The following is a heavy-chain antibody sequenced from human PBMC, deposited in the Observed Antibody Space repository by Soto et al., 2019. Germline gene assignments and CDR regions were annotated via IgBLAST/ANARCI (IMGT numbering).Heavy chain of an antibody. D-gene: IGHD2-15*01. CDR3: AKVAVAATRHSDFDS. CDR1: GGSINSNNYY. CDR2: IYYDGST. Sequence: TSETLSLTCTVSGGSINSNNYYWAWIRQPPGKGLAWIASIYYDGSTYYDTSLKSRVTISRDTSKNQFSLRLTSMTAADTAVYYCAKVAVAATRHSDFDSWGQGTLVTVSS. J-gene: IGHJ4*02. V-gene: IGHV4-39*02.